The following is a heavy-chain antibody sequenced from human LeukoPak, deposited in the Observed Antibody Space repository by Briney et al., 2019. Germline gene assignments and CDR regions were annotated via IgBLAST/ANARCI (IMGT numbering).Heavy chain of an antibody. CDR1: VASINSNNDY. V-gene: IGHV4-39*01. Sequence: SETLSLTCTVSVASINSNNDYWGWIRQPPGSGLGWIGTFFYSRSTYYNPSLKSRVTISVDTSKNQFSLKLSSVTAADTTVYYCVGGGYSGYDLGSFDYWGRGSLVTVSS. J-gene: IGHJ4*02. D-gene: IGHD5-12*01. CDR2: FFYSRST. CDR3: VGGGYSGYDLGSFDY.